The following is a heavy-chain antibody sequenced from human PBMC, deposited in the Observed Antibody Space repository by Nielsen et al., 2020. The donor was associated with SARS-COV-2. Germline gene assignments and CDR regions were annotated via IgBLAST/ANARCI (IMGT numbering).Heavy chain of an antibody. D-gene: IGHD3-3*01. CDR2: VSRDGSDT. CDR1: GFTFSNYG. V-gene: IGHV3-30*18. J-gene: IGHJ4*02. Sequence: GESLKISCAASGFTFSNYGMHWVRQVAGKGLEWVAIVSRDGSDTFYVDSMKGRFTISRDNSKNTVYLQMNSLRAEDTAVYHCAKDVWSGAHQIGPDYWGQGTLVTV. CDR3: AKDVWSGAHQIGPDY.